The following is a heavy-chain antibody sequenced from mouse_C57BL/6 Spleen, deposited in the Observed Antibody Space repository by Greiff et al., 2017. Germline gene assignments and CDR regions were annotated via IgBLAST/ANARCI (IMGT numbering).Heavy chain of an antibody. V-gene: IGHV1-64*01. CDR2: IHPNSGST. D-gene: IGHD1-1*01. J-gene: IGHJ1*03. CDR1: GYTFTSYW. Sequence: QVQLKQPGAELVKPGASVKLSCKASGYTFTSYWMHWVKQRPGQGLEWIGMIHPNSGSTNYNEKFKSKATLTVDKSSSTAYMQLSSLTSEDSAVYYCAREVVTTVVATRYFDVWGTGTTVTVSS. CDR3: AREVVTTVVATRYFDV.